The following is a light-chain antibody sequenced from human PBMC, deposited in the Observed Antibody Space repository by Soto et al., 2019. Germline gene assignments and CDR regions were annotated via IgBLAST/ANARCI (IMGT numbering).Light chain of an antibody. CDR3: QRTYNAPLT. V-gene: IGKV1-27*01. J-gene: IGKJ3*01. Sequence: DIQLTQSPSSLSASVGDRVTITCRVCQGISSYLYWYRQKPGKVPKLLIYSASNLQSGVPSRFSGSGSGTDFTLTISSLQPGDVAIHYGQRTYNAPLTFGPGTKVDIK. CDR2: SAS. CDR1: QGISSY.